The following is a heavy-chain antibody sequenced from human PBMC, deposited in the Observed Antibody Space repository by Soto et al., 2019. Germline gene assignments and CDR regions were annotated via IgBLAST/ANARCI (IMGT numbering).Heavy chain of an antibody. V-gene: IGHV4-34*01. CDR2: INHSGST. D-gene: IGHD4-4*01. CDR1: GGSFSGYY. CDR3: ARAAAMTVTTSGGAYYFDY. J-gene: IGHJ4*02. Sequence: QVQLQQWGAGLLKPSETLSLTCAVYGGSFSGYYWSWIRQPPGKGLEWIGEINHSGSTNYNPSLKSRVTISVDTSKNQFSLKLSSVTAADTAVYYCARAAAMTVTTSGGAYYFDYWGQGTLVTVSS.